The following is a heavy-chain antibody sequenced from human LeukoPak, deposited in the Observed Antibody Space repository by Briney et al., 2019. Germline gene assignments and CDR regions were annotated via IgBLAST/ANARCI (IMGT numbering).Heavy chain of an antibody. Sequence: ASVKVSCKASGYTFTSYDINWVRQATGQGLEWMGWINAGNGNTKYSQKFQGRVTITRDTSASTAYMELSSLRSEDTAVYYCARWGSGSSIFDYWGQGTLVTVSS. CDR3: ARWGSGSSIFDY. CDR2: INAGNGNT. CDR1: GYTFTSYD. V-gene: IGHV1-3*01. J-gene: IGHJ4*02. D-gene: IGHD3-16*01.